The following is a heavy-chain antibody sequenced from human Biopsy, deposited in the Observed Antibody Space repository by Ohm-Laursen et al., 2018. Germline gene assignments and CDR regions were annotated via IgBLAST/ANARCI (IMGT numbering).Heavy chain of an antibody. CDR1: NVSFSSFY. D-gene: IGHD1-1*01. CDR3: AGGRRIPHWSWFDS. J-gene: IGHJ5*01. Sequence: TLSLTCSVYNVSFSSFYWSWIRQPPGKGLEWIGEINHNGSTNYNPSLKSRVTLSVDTSKKQFSLKVNSGTAADTSVYYGAGGRRIPHWSWFDSWGQGTLVTVSS. CDR2: INHNGST. V-gene: IGHV4-34*01.